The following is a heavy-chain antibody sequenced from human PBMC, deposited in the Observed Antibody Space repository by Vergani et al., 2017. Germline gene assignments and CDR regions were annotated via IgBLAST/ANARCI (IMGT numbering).Heavy chain of an antibody. J-gene: IGHJ5*02. Sequence: QVQLVESGGGLVKPGGSLRLSCAASGFSFSDHYMTWIRQAPGKGLEWVSSISSSSSYIYYADSVKGRFTISRDNAKNSLYLQMNSLRAEDTAVYYCARDGRGNEYSSSGWFDPWGQGTLVTVSS. CDR1: GFSFSDHY. D-gene: IGHD6-6*01. V-gene: IGHV3-11*06. CDR3: ARDGRGNEYSSSGWFDP. CDR2: ISSSSSYI.